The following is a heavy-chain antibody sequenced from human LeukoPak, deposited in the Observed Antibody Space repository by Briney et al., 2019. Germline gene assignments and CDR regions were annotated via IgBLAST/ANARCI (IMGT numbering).Heavy chain of an antibody. CDR2: IYNSGST. J-gene: IGHJ5*02. Sequence: SETLSLTCTVSGGSISSYYWSWIRQPAGKGLEWIGRIYNSGSTNYNPSLKSRVTMSVDTSKNQFSLKLSSVTAADTAVYYCARAGNYDILTGYYNWFDPWGQGTLVTVSS. CDR1: GGSISSYY. D-gene: IGHD3-9*01. CDR3: ARAGNYDILTGYYNWFDP. V-gene: IGHV4-4*07.